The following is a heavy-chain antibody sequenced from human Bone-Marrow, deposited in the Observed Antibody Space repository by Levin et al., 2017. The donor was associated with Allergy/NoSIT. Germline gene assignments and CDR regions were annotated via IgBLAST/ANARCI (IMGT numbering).Heavy chain of an antibody. CDR3: ARLFGVRIYYPCLDV. CDR2: TTGYNLKT. V-gene: IGHV1-18*01. Sequence: ASVKVSCKASSYTFTNYGIAWVRQAPGQGLEWLGWTTGYNLKTHYAGKFKGRVTMTRDTSKSTAYMEVRRLRYDDTAVYYCARLFGVRIYYPCLDVWGQGTTVTVSS. D-gene: IGHD3-10*01. CDR1: SYTFTNYG. J-gene: IGHJ6*02.